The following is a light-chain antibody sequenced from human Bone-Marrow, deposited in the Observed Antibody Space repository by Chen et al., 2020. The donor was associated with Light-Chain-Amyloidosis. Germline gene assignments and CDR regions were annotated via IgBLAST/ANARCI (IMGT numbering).Light chain of an antibody. J-gene: IGLJ1*01. CDR1: SSDVGGDNH. V-gene: IGLV2-14*01. CDR2: EVT. Sequence: QSALTQPASVSGSPGQSITISCTGTSSDVGGDNHVSWYQQHPDQAPKLMIYEVTNRPSWVPSRFSGSKSDNTASLTISGLQTEAEADYFCSSYTITNTLVFGSGTRVTVL. CDR3: SSYTITNTLV.